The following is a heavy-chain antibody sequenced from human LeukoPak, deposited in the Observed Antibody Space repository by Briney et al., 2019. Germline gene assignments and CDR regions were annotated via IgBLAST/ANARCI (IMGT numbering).Heavy chain of an antibody. Sequence: GGSLRLSCTASGFTFSSCGFNWVRQAPRKGLEWVSSIGPTGTDRYYADSVRGRFTISRDNAKNSMYLQMDSLRDEDTAVYYCATETIGRHYDYWGQGTLLTVSS. CDR2: IGPTGTDR. CDR3: ATETIGRHYDY. V-gene: IGHV3-21*01. D-gene: IGHD1-14*01. J-gene: IGHJ4*02. CDR1: GFTFSSCG.